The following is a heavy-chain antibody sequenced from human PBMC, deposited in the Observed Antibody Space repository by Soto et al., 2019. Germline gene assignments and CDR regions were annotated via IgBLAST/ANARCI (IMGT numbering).Heavy chain of an antibody. CDR3: ARSSGGSGKLWNYYGMDV. Sequence: SLRLSCAASGFTFSSYSMNWVRQAPGKGLEWVSSISSGSSYIYYADSVKGRFTISRDNAKNSLYLQMNSLRAEDTAVYYCARSSGGSGKLWNYYGMDVWGQGTKVTVSS. V-gene: IGHV3-21*06. CDR1: GFTFSSYS. CDR2: ISSGSSYI. J-gene: IGHJ6*02. D-gene: IGHD3-10*01.